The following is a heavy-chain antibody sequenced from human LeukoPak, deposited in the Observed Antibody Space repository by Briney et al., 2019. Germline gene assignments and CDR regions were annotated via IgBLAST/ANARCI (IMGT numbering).Heavy chain of an antibody. V-gene: IGHV1-2*02. CDR2: INPNSGGT. CDR3: ARGSYDSSGYYYGYFDY. CDR1: GYTFTGYY. D-gene: IGHD3-22*01. Sequence: GASVKVSCKASGYTFTGYYMHWVRQAPGQGLEWMGWINPNSGGTNYAQKFQGRVTMTRDTSISTAYMELSRLRSDDTAVYYCARGSYDSSGYYYGYFDYWGQGTLVTVSS. J-gene: IGHJ4*02.